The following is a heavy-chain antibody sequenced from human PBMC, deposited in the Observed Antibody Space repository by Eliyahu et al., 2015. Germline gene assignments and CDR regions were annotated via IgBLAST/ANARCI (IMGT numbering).Heavy chain of an antibody. CDR3: ARDTGYSSGETWYFDL. J-gene: IGHJ2*01. CDR1: GXTFXSYX. Sequence: QVQLVQSGAEVKKPGASVXVSCXASGXTFXSYXINWVRXATGQGLEWMGWMNPNSGNTGYAQKFQGRVTMTRNTSISTAYMELSSLRSXDTAVYYCARDTGYSSGETWYFDLWGRGTLVTVSS. D-gene: IGHD6-19*01. V-gene: IGHV1-8*01. CDR2: MNPNSGNT.